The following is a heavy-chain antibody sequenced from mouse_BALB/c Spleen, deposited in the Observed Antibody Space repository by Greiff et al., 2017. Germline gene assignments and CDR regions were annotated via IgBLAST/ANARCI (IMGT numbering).Heavy chain of an antibody. Sequence: EVHLVESGGGLVQPKGSLKLSCAASGFTFNTYAMNWVRQAPGKGLEWVARIRSKSNNYATYYADSVKDRFTISRADSQSMLYLQMNNLKTEDTAMYYCVRLRITTVVAGDWGQGTMVTVSA. V-gene: IGHV10-1*02. CDR3: VRLRITTVVAGD. D-gene: IGHD1-1*01. CDR1: GFTFNTYA. J-gene: IGHJ3*01. CDR2: IRSKSNNYAT.